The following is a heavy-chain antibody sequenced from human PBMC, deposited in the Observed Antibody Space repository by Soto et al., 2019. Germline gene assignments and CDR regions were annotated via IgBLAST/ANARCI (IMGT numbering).Heavy chain of an antibody. CDR3: ARTSVRGVPYYYYGMDV. J-gene: IGHJ6*02. CDR1: GGTFSSYA. V-gene: IGHV1-69*13. D-gene: IGHD3-10*01. CDR2: IIPIFGTA. Sequence: SVKVSCKASGGTFSSYAISWVRQAPGQGLEWMGGIIPIFGTANYAQKFQGRVTITADESTSTAYMELSSLRSEDTAVYYCARTSVRGVPYYYYGMDVWGQGTTVTVSS.